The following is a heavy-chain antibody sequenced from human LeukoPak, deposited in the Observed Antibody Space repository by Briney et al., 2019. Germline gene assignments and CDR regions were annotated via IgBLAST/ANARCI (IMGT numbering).Heavy chain of an antibody. D-gene: IGHD1-20*01. V-gene: IGHV1-69*05. CDR1: GGTFSSYA. Sequence: ASVKVSCKASGGTFSSYAISWVRQAPGQGLEWMGGIIPIFGTANYAQKFQGRVTITTDESTSTAYMELSSLRSEDTAVYYCARGARTGISGTPYFDYWGQGTLVTVSS. J-gene: IGHJ4*02. CDR2: IIPIFGTA. CDR3: ARGARTGISGTPYFDY.